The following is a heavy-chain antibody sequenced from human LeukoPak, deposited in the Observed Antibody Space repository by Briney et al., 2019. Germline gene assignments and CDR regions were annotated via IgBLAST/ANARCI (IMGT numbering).Heavy chain of an antibody. D-gene: IGHD4-11*01. V-gene: IGHV3-30*02. CDR2: IRSDGSDK. CDR3: AKDAQVYSTYDWRWFDP. J-gene: IGHJ5*02. CDR1: GFTFSTFG. Sequence: GGSLRLSCAASGFTFSTFGMHWVRQAPAKGLEWVTFIRSDGSDKYYEDSVKGRFTISRDNSKNTLYLQMNSLRVEDTAVYYCAKDAQVYSTYDWRWFDPWGQGTLVTVSS.